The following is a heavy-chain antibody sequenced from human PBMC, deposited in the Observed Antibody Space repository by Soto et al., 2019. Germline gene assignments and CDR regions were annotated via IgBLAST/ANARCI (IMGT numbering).Heavy chain of an antibody. V-gene: IGHV6-1*01. Sequence: PSQNLSLTCAISGDSVSSNSAAWNWIRQSPSRGLEWLGRTYYRSKWYNDYAVSVKSRITINPDTSKKQFSLQLNSVTPKDTAVDYCAREYGSGSYYNFYYFDYCGQGTLVTVSS. CDR1: GDSVSSNSAA. D-gene: IGHD3-10*01. CDR2: TYYRSKWYN. J-gene: IGHJ4*02. CDR3: AREYGSGSYYNFYYFDY.